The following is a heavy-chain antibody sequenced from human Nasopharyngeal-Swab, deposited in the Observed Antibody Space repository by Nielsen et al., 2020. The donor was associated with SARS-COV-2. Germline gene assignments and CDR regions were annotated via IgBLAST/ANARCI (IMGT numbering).Heavy chain of an antibody. CDR1: GFTFSSYS. J-gene: IGHJ5*02. V-gene: IGHV3-21*01. CDR2: ISSSSSYI. Sequence: GESLKISCAASGFTFSSYSMNWVRQAPGKGLEWVSSISSSSSYIYYADSVKGRFTVSRDNAKNSLYLQMNSLRDEDTAVYYCAREREFDDDILTGSWFDPWGQGTLVTVSS. CDR3: AREREFDDDILTGSWFDP. D-gene: IGHD3-9*01.